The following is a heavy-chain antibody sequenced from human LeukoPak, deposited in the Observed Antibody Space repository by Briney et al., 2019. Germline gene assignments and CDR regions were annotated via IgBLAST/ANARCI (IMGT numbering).Heavy chain of an antibody. CDR2: INPSGGST. CDR1: GYTFTSYY. D-gene: IGHD4-17*01. Sequence: ASVKVSCKASGYTFTSYYMHWVRQAPGQWLEWMGIINPSGGSTSYAQKFQGRVTMTRDTSTSTAYRELRSLRCEDTAVYYCARVKKGHDYGDYGWWTRETNFDYWGQGTLVTVSS. V-gene: IGHV1-46*01. CDR3: ARVKKGHDYGDYGWWTRETNFDY. J-gene: IGHJ4*02.